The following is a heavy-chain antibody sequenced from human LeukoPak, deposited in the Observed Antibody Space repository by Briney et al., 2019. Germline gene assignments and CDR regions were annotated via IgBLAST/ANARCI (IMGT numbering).Heavy chain of an antibody. CDR2: INHSGST. CDR1: GFTFSSYA. V-gene: IGHV4-34*01. Sequence: GSLRLSCAASGFTFSSYAMSWVRQAPGKGLEWIGEINHSGSTNYNPSLKSRVTISVDTSKNQFSLKLSSVTAADTAVYYCARVSESGSSSPFDYWGQGTLVTVSS. D-gene: IGHD1-26*01. J-gene: IGHJ4*02. CDR3: ARVSESGSSSPFDY.